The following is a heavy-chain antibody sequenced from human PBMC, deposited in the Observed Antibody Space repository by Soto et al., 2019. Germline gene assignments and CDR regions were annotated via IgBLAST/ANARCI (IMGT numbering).Heavy chain of an antibody. CDR2: SIPILDIA. CDR3: VADADTAVYYCARRGAQDSRIISDSWFDS. Sequence: QVQLVQSGAEVKKPGSSVTVSCKASGGTFSSYTISWVRQAPGQGLEWMGRSIPILDIANYAQNFQGRVTIYDPSLTSRVTIALSASLNEFSPKLSCVADADTAVYYCARRGAQDSRIISDSWFDSWGQGTLVTVSS. V-gene: IGHV1-69*02. D-gene: IGHD2-21*01. J-gene: IGHJ5*01. CDR1: GGTFSSYT.